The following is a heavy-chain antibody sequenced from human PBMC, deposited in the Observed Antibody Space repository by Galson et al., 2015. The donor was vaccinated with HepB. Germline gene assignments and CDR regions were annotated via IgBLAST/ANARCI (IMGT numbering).Heavy chain of an antibody. V-gene: IGHV3-15*07. D-gene: IGHD2-15*01. CDR1: GFTFTSAW. CDR3: SRAWGSGDYYFDH. CDR2: IKSKTDGATT. J-gene: IGHJ4*02. Sequence: SLRLSCAASGFTFTSAWMNWVRQAPGKGLEWVGRIKSKTDGATTDYAVSVKDRFTISRDDSKNTLYLQMRSLKTEDTAVYYCSRAWGSGDYYFDHWGQGTLVTVSS.